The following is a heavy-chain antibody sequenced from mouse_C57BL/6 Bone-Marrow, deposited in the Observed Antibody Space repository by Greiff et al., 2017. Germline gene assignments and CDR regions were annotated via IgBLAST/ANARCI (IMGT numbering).Heavy chain of an antibody. D-gene: IGHD2-10*02. CDR3: ARRGYGNYWFAY. CDR1: GFTFSSYG. V-gene: IGHV5-6*01. CDR2: ISSGGSYT. Sequence: VQRVESGGDLVKPGGSLKLSCAASGFTFSSYGMSWVRQTPDKRLEWVATISSGGSYTYYPDSVKGRFTISRDNAKNTLYLQMSSLKSEDTAMYYCARRGYGNYWFAYWGQGTLVTVSA. J-gene: IGHJ3*01.